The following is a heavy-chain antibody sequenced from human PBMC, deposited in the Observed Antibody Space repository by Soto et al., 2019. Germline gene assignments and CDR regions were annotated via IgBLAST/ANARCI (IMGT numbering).Heavy chain of an antibody. CDR3: AMTHLGIAAAGTDY. V-gene: IGHV3-23*01. Sequence: GGSLRLSCAASGFTFSSYAMSWVRQAPGKGLEWVSAISGSGGSTYYADSVKGRFTISRDNSKNTLYLQMNSLRAEDTAVYYCAMTHLGIAAAGTDYWGQVTLVTVSS. J-gene: IGHJ4*02. CDR2: ISGSGGST. D-gene: IGHD6-13*01. CDR1: GFTFSSYA.